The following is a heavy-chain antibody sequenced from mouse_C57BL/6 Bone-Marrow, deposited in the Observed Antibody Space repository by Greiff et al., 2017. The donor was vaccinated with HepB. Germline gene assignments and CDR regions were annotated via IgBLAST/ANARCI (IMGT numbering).Heavy chain of an antibody. V-gene: IGHV5-6*01. CDR1: GFTFSSYG. D-gene: IGHD2-2*01. CDR2: ISSGGSYT. Sequence: EVHLVESGGDLVKPGGSLKLSCAASGFTFSSYGMSWVRQTPDKRLEWVATISSGGSYTYYPDSVKGRFTISRDNAKNTLYLQMSSLKSEDTAMYYCARQIYYGYDAFMDYWGQGTSVTVSS. J-gene: IGHJ4*01. CDR3: ARQIYYGYDAFMDY.